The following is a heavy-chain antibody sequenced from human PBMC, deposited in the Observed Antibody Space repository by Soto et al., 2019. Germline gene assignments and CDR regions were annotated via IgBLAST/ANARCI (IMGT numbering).Heavy chain of an antibody. Sequence: QVQLVQSGAEVKKPGSSVKVSCKASGGTFSSYAISWVRQAPGQGLEWMGGIIPIGGTANYAQKFQCRVTITADESTSTAYMELSSLRSEDTAVYYCASSRGVVPAIPRGMDVWGQGTTVTVSS. J-gene: IGHJ6*02. CDR2: IIPIGGTA. CDR1: GGTFSSYA. V-gene: IGHV1-69*01. CDR3: ASSRGVVPAIPRGMDV. D-gene: IGHD2-21*02.